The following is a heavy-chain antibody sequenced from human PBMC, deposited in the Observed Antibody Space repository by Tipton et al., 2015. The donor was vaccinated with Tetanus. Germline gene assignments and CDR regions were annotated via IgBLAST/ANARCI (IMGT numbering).Heavy chain of an antibody. V-gene: IGHV1-45*02. CDR1: GYTFTGNY. J-gene: IGHJ3*02. Sequence: QLVQSGAEVKKPGDSVKVSCKASGYTFTGNYIHWVRQAPGQALEWMGWITPFNNNTNYAQKFQDRVSFSSDRSMSTAYMEVSSLRSADTAMYYCATREDTALVIAESDAPDIWGQGTMVTVSS. CDR3: ATREDTALVIAESDAPDI. CDR2: ITPFNNNT. D-gene: IGHD5-18*01.